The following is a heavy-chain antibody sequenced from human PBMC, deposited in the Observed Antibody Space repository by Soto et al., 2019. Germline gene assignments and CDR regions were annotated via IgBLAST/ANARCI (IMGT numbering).Heavy chain of an antibody. CDR3: ARAIPGVAGIDY. D-gene: IGHD6-19*01. J-gene: IGHJ4*02. Sequence: ASVKVSCKASGYTFTSYDINWVRQATGQGLEWMGWINPNSGGTNYAQKFQGWVTMTRDTSISTAYMELSRLRSDDTAVYYCARAIPGVAGIDYWGQGTLVTVSS. CDR2: INPNSGGT. CDR1: GYTFTSYD. V-gene: IGHV1-2*04.